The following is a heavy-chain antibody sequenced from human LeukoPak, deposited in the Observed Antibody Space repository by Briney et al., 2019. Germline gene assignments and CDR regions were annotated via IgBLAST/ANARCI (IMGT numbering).Heavy chain of an antibody. CDR1: EYTFTSYD. J-gene: IGHJ4*02. CDR3: ARGRHPGPTWISED. D-gene: IGHD5-12*01. CDR2: MNPNSGNT. Sequence: ASVKVSCKAFEYTFTSYDINWVRQATGQGLEWMGWMNPNSGNTGYAQKFQGRVTMTRNTSISTAYMELSSLTSEDTAVYYCARGRHPGPTWISEDWGQRTMVTVSS. V-gene: IGHV1-8*01.